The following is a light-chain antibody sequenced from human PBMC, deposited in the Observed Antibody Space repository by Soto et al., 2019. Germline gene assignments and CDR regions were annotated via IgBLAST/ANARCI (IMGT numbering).Light chain of an antibody. CDR2: GVS. CDR3: CSFKSGDTHYV. Sequence: QSALTQPVSVSGSSEQSITISCTGASGDVGSFDFVSWYQHSPGKAPKLMIYGVSYRPSGVSNRFSGSKSGNTASLTISGLQTEDEADYYCCSFKSGDTHYVFGTGTKLTVL. V-gene: IGLV2-14*01. J-gene: IGLJ1*01. CDR1: SGDVGSFDF.